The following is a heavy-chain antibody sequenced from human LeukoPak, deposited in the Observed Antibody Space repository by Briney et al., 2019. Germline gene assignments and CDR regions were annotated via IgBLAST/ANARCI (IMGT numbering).Heavy chain of an antibody. CDR3: ARVSGHSGSP. D-gene: IGHD5-12*01. CDR1: GFTFSNYW. Sequence: PGGSLRLSCAASGFTFSNYWTHWVRQAPGKGLVWVSRINSDGSSTTYADSVKGRFTISRDNAKNSLYLQMNSLRGEDTAVYYCARVSGHSGSPWGQGTLVTVAS. CDR2: INSDGSST. V-gene: IGHV3-74*01. J-gene: IGHJ5*02.